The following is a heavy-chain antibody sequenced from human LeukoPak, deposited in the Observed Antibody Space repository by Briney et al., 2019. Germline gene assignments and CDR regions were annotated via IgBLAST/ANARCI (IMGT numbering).Heavy chain of an antibody. V-gene: IGHV3-33*01. CDR3: AGDRGLSWFDP. CDR2: IYYDGSNK. D-gene: IGHD3-10*01. J-gene: IGHJ5*02. Sequence: GGSLRLSCAASGLTFRNYGMHWVRQAPGKGLEWVAVIYYDGSNKYYADSVKGRFTISRDNSKNTLYLQMKSLRAEDTAVYYCAGDRGLSWFDPWGQGTLVTVSS. CDR1: GLTFRNYG.